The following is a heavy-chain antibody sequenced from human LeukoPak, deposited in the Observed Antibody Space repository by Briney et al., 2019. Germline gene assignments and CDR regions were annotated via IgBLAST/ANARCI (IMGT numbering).Heavy chain of an antibody. D-gene: IGHD3-10*01. CDR2: IYYTGST. CDR1: GGSVSNGNYY. V-gene: IGHV4-61*01. CDR3: ARSQNYYGSGDY. J-gene: IGHJ4*02. Sequence: PSETLSLTCTVSGGSVSNGNYYWSWLRQPPGKALEWIGYIYYTGSTNYNPSLEGRVTISVDTSKNQFSVKLSSVTAADTAVYYCARSQNYYGSGDYWSQGTLATVS.